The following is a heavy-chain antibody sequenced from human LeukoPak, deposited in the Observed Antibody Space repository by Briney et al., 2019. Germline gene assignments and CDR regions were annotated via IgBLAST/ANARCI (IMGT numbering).Heavy chain of an antibody. V-gene: IGHV3-74*01. CDR2: INSDGSSI. Sequence: GGSLRLSCAASGFTFSSYWMQWVRQAPGKGLVWVSRINSDGSSISYADSVKGRFTISRDNAKNTLYLQMNSLRAEDTAVYYCAREPAAARPIYWGQGTLVTVSS. J-gene: IGHJ4*02. CDR3: AREPAAARPIY. D-gene: IGHD6-6*01. CDR1: GFTFSSYW.